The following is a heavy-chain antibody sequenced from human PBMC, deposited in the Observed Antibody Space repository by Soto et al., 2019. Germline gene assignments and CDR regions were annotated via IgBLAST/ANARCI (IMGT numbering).Heavy chain of an antibody. CDR1: GYKFIDYG. V-gene: IGHV1-18*01. CDR2: ISADNGNT. Sequence: QVQLVQSEAEVKKPGASVKVSCKPYGYKFIDYGLSWVRQAPGQGLEWVGWISADNGNTDYAQKLQGRVTMTTDTSTRTAYMELRSLRLDDTAVYYCASRKYGVGTFDYWGQGTVVTVSS. J-gene: IGHJ4*02. CDR3: ASRKYGVGTFDY. D-gene: IGHD2-8*01.